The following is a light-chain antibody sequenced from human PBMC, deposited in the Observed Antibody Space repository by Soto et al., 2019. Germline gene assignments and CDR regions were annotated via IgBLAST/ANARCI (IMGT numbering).Light chain of an antibody. CDR1: SSDVGGYNY. V-gene: IGLV2-11*01. CDR2: DVN. CDR3: SSYAGSYTFV. J-gene: IGLJ1*01. Sequence: QSALTQPRSVSGSPGQSVTISCTGTSSDVGGYNYVSWYQQHPGKAPKLMIYDVNKRPSGVPDRFSGSKSGNTAPLTISGLQAEDEADYYCSSYAGSYTFVFATGTKVTVL.